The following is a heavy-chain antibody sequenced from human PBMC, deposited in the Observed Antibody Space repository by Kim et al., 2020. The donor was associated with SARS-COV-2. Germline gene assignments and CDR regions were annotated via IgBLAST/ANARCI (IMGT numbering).Heavy chain of an antibody. J-gene: IGHJ4*02. CDR3: AKDLNGTSAN. Sequence: SNKYYADSVKGRFTIYRDNSKNTLYLQMNSLSAEDTAVYYCAKDLNGTSANWGQGTLVTVSS. D-gene: IGHD1-7*01. V-gene: IGHV3-30*02. CDR2: SNK.